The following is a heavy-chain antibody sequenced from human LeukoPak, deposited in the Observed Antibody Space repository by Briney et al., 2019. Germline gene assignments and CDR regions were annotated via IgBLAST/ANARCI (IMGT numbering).Heavy chain of an antibody. CDR3: ARRRGYSYGLDY. CDR1: GGSFSGYY. D-gene: IGHD5-18*01. Sequence: PSETLSLTCAVYGGSFSGYYWSWIRQPPGKGLEWIGEINHSGSTNYNPSLKSRVTISEDTSKNQFSLKLSSVTAADTAVYYCARRRGYSYGLDYWGQGTLVTVSS. J-gene: IGHJ4*02. V-gene: IGHV4-34*01. CDR2: INHSGST.